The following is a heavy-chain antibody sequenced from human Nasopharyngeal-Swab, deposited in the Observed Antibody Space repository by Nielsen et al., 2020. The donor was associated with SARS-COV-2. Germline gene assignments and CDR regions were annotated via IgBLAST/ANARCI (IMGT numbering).Heavy chain of an antibody. CDR2: ISWNSGSI. J-gene: IGHJ4*02. CDR1: GFTFDDYA. V-gene: IGHV3-9*01. CDR3: ANFNSGYVI. Sequence: GGSLTLSCAASGFTFDDYAMHWVRQAPGKGLEWVSGISWNSGSIGYADSVKGRFTISRDNAKNSLYLQMNSLRAEDTALYYCANFNSGYVIWGQGTLVTVSS. D-gene: IGHD5-12*01.